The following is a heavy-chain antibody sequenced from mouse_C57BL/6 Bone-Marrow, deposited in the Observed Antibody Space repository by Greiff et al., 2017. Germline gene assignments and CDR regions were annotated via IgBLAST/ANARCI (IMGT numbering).Heavy chain of an antibody. CDR3: TAYYGSSFWYFDV. D-gene: IGHD1-1*01. V-gene: IGHV1-9*01. Sequence: QVQLQQSGAELMKPGASVKLSCKATGYTFTGYWIEWVKQRPGHGLEWIGEILPGSGSTNYNEKFKGKATMTADTSSNTAYLQLSSLTSEDTAVYYCTAYYGSSFWYFDVWGTGTTVTVSS. J-gene: IGHJ1*03. CDR2: ILPGSGST. CDR1: GYTFTGYW.